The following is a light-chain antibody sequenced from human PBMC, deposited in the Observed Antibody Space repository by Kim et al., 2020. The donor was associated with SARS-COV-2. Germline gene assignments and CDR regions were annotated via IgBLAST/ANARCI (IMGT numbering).Light chain of an antibody. CDR1: KLGDKY. CDR2: QDT. CDR3: QAWDSRTYVV. Sequence: SYELTQPPSVSVSPGQTASITSSGDKLGDKYACWYQQKPGQSPVLVIYQDTKRPSGIPERFSGSNSGNTATLTISGTQAMDEADYYCQAWDSRTYVVFGGGTKLTVL. J-gene: IGLJ2*01. V-gene: IGLV3-1*01.